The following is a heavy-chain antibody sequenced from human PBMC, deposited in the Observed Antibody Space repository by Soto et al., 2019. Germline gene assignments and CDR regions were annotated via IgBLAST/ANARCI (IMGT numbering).Heavy chain of an antibody. D-gene: IGHD6-6*01. CDR1: GYSLTSYW. V-gene: IGHV5-51*01. Sequence: PGESLKISCKGSGYSLTSYWIGWVRQMPGKGLEWMGIIYPGDSDTRYSPSFQGQVTISADKSISTAYLQWSSLKASDTAMYYCATSSSSGSLGMDVWGQGTTVTVSS. CDR3: ATSSSSGSLGMDV. CDR2: IYPGDSDT. J-gene: IGHJ6*02.